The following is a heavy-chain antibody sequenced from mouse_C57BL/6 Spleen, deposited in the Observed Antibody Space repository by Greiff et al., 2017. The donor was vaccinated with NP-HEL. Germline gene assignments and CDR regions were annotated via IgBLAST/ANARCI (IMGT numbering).Heavy chain of an antibody. Sequence: EVKLMESGGGLVKPGGSLKLSCAASGFTFSSYAMSWVRQTPEKRLEWVATISDGGSYTYYPDNVKGRFTISRDNAKNNLYLQMSHLKSEDTAMYYCARAYYHYFDYWGQGTTLTVSS. CDR1: GFTFSSYA. V-gene: IGHV5-4*03. CDR3: ARAYYHYFDY. D-gene: IGHD2-10*01. CDR2: ISDGGSYT. J-gene: IGHJ2*01.